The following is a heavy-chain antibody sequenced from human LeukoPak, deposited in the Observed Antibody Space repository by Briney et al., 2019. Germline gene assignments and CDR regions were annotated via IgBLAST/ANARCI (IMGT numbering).Heavy chain of an antibody. V-gene: IGHV4-59*11. CDR1: GGSISSHY. Sequence: SETLSLTCTVSGGSISSHYWSWIRQPPGKGLEWIGYIYYSGSTNYNPSLKSRVTISVDTSKNQFSLKLSSVTAADTAVYYCAGWPTPYYYDSSGYYYSGAFDIWGQGTMVTVSS. CDR2: IYYSGST. J-gene: IGHJ3*02. CDR3: AGWPTPYYYDSSGYYYSGAFDI. D-gene: IGHD3-22*01.